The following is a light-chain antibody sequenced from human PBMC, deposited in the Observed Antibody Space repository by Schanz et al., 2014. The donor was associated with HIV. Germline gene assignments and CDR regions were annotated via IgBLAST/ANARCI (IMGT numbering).Light chain of an antibody. CDR2: GAS. J-gene: IGKJ1*01. CDR3: QQYGSSPPT. CDR1: QSLGGSQ. Sequence: ETVLTQSPGSLSLSPGERATLSCRASQSLGGSQLAWYQHKPGQAPRLLIYGASSRATGIPDRFSGSGSGTDFTLTISRLEPEDFAVYYCQQYGSSPPTFGQGTKVEIK. V-gene: IGKV3-20*01.